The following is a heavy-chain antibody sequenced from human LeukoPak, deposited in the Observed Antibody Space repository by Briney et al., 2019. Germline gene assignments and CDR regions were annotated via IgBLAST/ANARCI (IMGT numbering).Heavy chain of an antibody. J-gene: IGHJ3*02. V-gene: IGHV3-9*01. CDR3: AKGSDFWSGSI. CDR1: GFTFDGYA. CDR2: ISWNSGSI. Sequence: VRSLRLSCAASGFTFDGYAMHWVRQAPGKGLEWVSGISWNSGSIGYADAVKGRFTISRDNAKNSLYLQMNSLRAEDTALYYCAKGSDFWSGSIWGQGTMVTVSS. D-gene: IGHD3-3*01.